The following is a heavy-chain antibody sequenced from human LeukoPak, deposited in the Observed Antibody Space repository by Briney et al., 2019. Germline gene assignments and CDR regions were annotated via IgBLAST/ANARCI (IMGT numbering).Heavy chain of an antibody. CDR3: AKVRYNEGY. J-gene: IGHJ4*02. V-gene: IGHV3-30*04. CDR1: GFTFSSYA. D-gene: IGHD1-14*01. Sequence: GGSLRLSCAASGFTFSSYAMHWVRQAPGKGLEWVAVISYDGSNKYYADSVKGRFTISRDNSKNTLYLQMNSLRAEDTAVYYCAKVRYNEGYWGQGTLVTVSS. CDR2: ISYDGSNK.